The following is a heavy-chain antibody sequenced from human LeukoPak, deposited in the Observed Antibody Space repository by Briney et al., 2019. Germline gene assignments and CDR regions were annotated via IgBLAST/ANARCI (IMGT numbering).Heavy chain of an antibody. CDR1: GYTFTSYY. D-gene: IGHD3-10*01. Sequence: GASVKVSCKASGYTFTSYYMHWVRQAPGQGREWMGISNPSGGSTSYAQKFQGRVTMTRDTSTSTVYMELSSLRSEDTAVYYCASHGSYGSGSYYNDLFLGYWGQGTLVTVSS. CDR2: SNPSGGST. V-gene: IGHV1-46*01. J-gene: IGHJ4*02. CDR3: ASHGSYGSGSYYNDLFLGY.